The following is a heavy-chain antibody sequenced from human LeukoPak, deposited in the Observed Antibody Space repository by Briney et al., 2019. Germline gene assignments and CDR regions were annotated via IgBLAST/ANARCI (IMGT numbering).Heavy chain of an antibody. J-gene: IGHJ4*02. CDR2: ISGSGGST. Sequence: GGSLRLSCAASGFTFSSYAMSWVRQAPGKGLEWVSAISGSGGSTYYADSVKGRFTISRDNSKNTLYLQMNSLRAEGTAVYYCARTLGYCSSTSCYEAGFYFDYWGQGTLVTVSS. D-gene: IGHD2-2*01. V-gene: IGHV3-23*01. CDR3: ARTLGYCSSTSCYEAGFYFDY. CDR1: GFTFSSYA.